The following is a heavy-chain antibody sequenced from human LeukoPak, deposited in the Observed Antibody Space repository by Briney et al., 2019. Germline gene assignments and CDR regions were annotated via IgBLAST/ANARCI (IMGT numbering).Heavy chain of an antibody. D-gene: IGHD1-26*01. CDR3: ARDKVVGPTQFDY. Sequence: GGSLRLSCAASGFTFSSYWMSWVRQAPGKGLEWVANIEEVGSEIYYVDSVKGRFTISRDNAKNSLYLQMNSLRAEDTAVYYCARDKVVGPTQFDYWGQGTLVTVSS. V-gene: IGHV3-7*01. J-gene: IGHJ4*02. CDR2: IEEVGSEI. CDR1: GFTFSSYW.